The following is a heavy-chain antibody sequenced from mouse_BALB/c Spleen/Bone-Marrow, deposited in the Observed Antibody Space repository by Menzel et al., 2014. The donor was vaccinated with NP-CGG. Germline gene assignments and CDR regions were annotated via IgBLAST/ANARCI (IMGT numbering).Heavy chain of an antibody. CDR2: INPSTGYS. J-gene: IGHJ3*01. V-gene: IGHV1-7*01. Sequence: VQLVESGAELAKPGASVKMSCKASGYTFTSYCMHWVKQRPGQGLEWIGYINPSTGYSGYNQKFKDKATLTVDKTSSTAYMKLSSLTSDDSAVDYCARHGDEGFDDWGQGTMVTVSA. D-gene: IGHD2-13*01. CDR1: GYTFTSYC. CDR3: ARHGDEGFDD.